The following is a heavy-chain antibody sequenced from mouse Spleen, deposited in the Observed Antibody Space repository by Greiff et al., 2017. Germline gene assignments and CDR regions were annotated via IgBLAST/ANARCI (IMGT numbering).Heavy chain of an antibody. J-gene: IGHJ2*01. CDR1: GYTFTSYN. CDR3: AVYYGSPLDY. V-gene: IGHV1-12*01. D-gene: IGHD1-1*01. Sequence: QVQLQQPGAELVKPGASVKMSCKASGYTFTSYNMHWVKQTPGQGLEWIGAIYPGNGDTSYNQKFKGKATLTADKSSSTAYMQLSSLTSEDSAVYYCAVYYGSPLDYWGQGTTLTVSS. CDR2: IYPGNGDT.